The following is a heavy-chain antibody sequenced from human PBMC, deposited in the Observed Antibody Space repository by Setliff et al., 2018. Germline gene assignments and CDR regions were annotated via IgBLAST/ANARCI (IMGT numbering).Heavy chain of an antibody. J-gene: IGHJ4*02. CDR3: AKSPVRFGIDVVIPSYFDS. CDR1: GFTFSSFA. CDR2: ISGAGGNT. D-gene: IGHD3-16*02. Sequence: PGGSLRLSCAASGFTFSSFAMAWVRQAPGKGLEWVSAISGAGGNTFYADSVQGRFSISRDNSKNTLFLQMNGLRAEDTAIYYCAKSPVRFGIDVVIPSYFDSWGPGTLVTVSS. V-gene: IGHV3-23*01.